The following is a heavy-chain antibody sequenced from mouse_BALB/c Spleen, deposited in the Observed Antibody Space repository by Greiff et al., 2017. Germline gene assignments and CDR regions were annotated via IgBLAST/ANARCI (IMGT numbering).Heavy chain of an antibody. V-gene: IGHV2-9*02. Sequence: QVQLQQSGPGLVAPSQSLSITCTVSGFSLTSSGVHWVRQPPGKGLEWLGVIWAGGSTNYNSALMSRLSISKDNSKSQVFLKMNSLQTDDTAMNYCARLYGSFDYWGQGTTLTVSS. CDR3: ARLYGSFDY. CDR1: GFSLTSSG. D-gene: IGHD1-1*01. J-gene: IGHJ2*01. CDR2: IWAGGST.